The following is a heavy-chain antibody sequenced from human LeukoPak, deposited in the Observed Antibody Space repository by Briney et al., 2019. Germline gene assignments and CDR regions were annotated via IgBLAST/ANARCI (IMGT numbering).Heavy chain of an antibody. J-gene: IGHJ4*02. CDR2: ISYDGSNK. Sequence: GGSLRLSCAASGFTFSSYAMHWVRQAPGKGLEWVAVISYDGSNKYYADSVKGRFTISRDNSKNTLYLQMNSLRAEDTAVYYCASCRLQYQLSSCDYFDYWGQGTLVTVSS. V-gene: IGHV3-30-3*01. CDR1: GFTFSSYA. D-gene: IGHD2-2*01. CDR3: ASCRLQYQLSSCDYFDY.